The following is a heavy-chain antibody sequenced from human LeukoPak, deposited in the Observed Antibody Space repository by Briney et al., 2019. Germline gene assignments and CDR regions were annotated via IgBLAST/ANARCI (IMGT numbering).Heavy chain of an antibody. CDR2: IDTNTGNP. CDR1: GYTFTKYA. D-gene: IGHD3-22*01. V-gene: IGHV7-4-1*02. CDR3: TCNYDSSGYFRY. Sequence: ASVKVSCKGSGYTFTKYAISWVRQAPGQGLEFMGWIDTNTGNPTYAQGFTGRFVFSSDTSVSTAYLQINSLQAEDTAVYYCTCNYDSSGYFRYWGQGALITVSS. J-gene: IGHJ4*02.